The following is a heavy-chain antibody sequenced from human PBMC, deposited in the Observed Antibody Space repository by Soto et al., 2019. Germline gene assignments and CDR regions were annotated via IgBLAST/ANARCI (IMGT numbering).Heavy chain of an antibody. CDR3: ARGFFYGSGSYLYTPNWLDP. CDR1: GGSFSGYY. V-gene: IGHV4-34*01. J-gene: IGHJ5*02. D-gene: IGHD3-10*01. CDR2: INHSGST. Sequence: SETLSLTCAVYGGSFSGYYWSWIRQPPGKGLEWIGEINHSGSTNYNPSLKSRVTISVDTSKNQFSLKLSSVTAADTAVYYCARGFFYGSGSYLYTPNWLDPWGQGTLVTVS.